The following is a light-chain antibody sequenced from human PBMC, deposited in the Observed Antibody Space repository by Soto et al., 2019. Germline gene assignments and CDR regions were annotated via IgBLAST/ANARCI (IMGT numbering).Light chain of an antibody. CDR3: QQLNTYPWT. V-gene: IGKV1-9*01. Sequence: IQLTQSPSSLSASVGDRVTITCRASQDISSYLAWYQQEPGKAPKLLIYAASTLQSGVPSRFSGSGSGTDFTLTISTLQPEDFATYYCQQLNTYPWTFGQGTKVDI. J-gene: IGKJ1*01. CDR2: AAS. CDR1: QDISSY.